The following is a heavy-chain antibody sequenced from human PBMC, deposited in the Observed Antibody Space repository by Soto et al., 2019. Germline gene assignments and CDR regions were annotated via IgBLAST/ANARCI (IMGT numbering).Heavy chain of an antibody. V-gene: IGHV1-3*01. CDR2: INAGNGNT. CDR1: GYTFTSYA. J-gene: IGHJ6*03. D-gene: IGHD1-1*01. CDR3: ARSLRLPGTNYYYYMDV. Sequence: QVQLEQSGAEVKKRGASVKVSCKASGYTFTSYAMHWVRQAPGQRLEWMGWINAGNGNTKYSQKFQGRVTITRDTSASTAYMELSSLRSEDTAVYYCARSLRLPGTNYYYYMDVWGKGTTVTVSS.